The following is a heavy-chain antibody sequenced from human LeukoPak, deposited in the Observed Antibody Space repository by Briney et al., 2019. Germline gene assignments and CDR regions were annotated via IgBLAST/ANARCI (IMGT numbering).Heavy chain of an antibody. CDR1: GDAITGSSYY. V-gene: IGHV4-39*01. J-gene: IGHJ4*02. D-gene: IGHD3-22*01. Sequence: SETLSLTCTVSGDAITGSSYYWGWIRQPPGKGLEWIGSMYYSGSTFSNPSLRSRVNMSAGTSKNQFSLKLSSVTAADTAVYYCARQYYDSTGYYYFDNWGQGTQVTVSS. CDR3: ARQYYDSTGYYYFDN. CDR2: MYYSGST.